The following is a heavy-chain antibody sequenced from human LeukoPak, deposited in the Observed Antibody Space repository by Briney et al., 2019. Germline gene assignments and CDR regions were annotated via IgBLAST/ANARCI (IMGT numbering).Heavy chain of an antibody. J-gene: IGHJ4*02. V-gene: IGHV3-11*06. D-gene: IGHD3-10*01. Sequence: PGGSLRLSCAASGFTVSSNYMSWVRQAPGKGLEWVSYISLSSTYTHYADSVKGRFTISRDNAKNLLYLQMNSLRAEDTAVYYCARDGWFGELDKDHFDYWGQGTLVTVSS. CDR2: ISLSSTYT. CDR3: ARDGWFGELDKDHFDY. CDR1: GFTVSSNY.